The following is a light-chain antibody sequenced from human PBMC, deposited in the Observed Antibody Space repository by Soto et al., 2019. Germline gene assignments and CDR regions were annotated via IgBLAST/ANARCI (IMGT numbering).Light chain of an antibody. Sequence: EIVMTQSPVTLSVSPGSRSPPSCRASQSVSSNLAWYQQKPGQAPRLLIYGASTRATGIPARFGGSGSGTEFTLTISSLQSEDFAVYYCQQYNNWPPITFGQGTRLEIK. CDR3: QQYNNWPPIT. J-gene: IGKJ5*01. V-gene: IGKV3-15*01. CDR2: GAS. CDR1: QSVSSN.